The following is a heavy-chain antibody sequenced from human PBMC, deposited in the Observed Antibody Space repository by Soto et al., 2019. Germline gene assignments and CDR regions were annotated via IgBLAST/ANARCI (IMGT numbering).Heavy chain of an antibody. CDR1: GGSISGYY. V-gene: IGHV4-59*12. CDR3: ARVRGEVVVVTYGMDV. J-gene: IGHJ6*02. Sequence: SETLSLTCTVSGGSISGYYWSWIRQPPGKGLEWIGYIYYSGSTYYNPSLKSRVTISVDTSKNQFSLKLSSVTAADTAVYYCARVRGEVVVVTYGMDVWGQGTTVTVSS. D-gene: IGHD2-21*02. CDR2: IYYSGST.